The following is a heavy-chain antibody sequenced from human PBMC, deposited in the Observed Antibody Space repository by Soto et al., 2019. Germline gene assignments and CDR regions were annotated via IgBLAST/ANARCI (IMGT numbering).Heavy chain of an antibody. CDR2: ISYDGSNK. D-gene: IGHD6-19*01. Sequence: PGGSLRLSCAASGFTFSSYGMHWVRQAPGKGLEGVAVISYDGSNKYYADSVKGRFTISRDNSKNTLYLQMNSLRAEDTAVYYCAKDLVDQSLVHGRSFDYWGQGTLVTVS. CDR1: GFTFSSYG. V-gene: IGHV3-30*18. J-gene: IGHJ4*02. CDR3: AKDLVDQSLVHGRSFDY.